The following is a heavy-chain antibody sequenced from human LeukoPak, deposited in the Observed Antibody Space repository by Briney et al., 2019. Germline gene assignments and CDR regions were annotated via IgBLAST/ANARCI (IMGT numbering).Heavy chain of an antibody. CDR3: ARVPYQTGD. CDR2: INSEGSST. CDR1: GFTFSNYW. D-gene: IGHD2-2*01. V-gene: IGHV3-74*01. J-gene: IGHJ4*02. Sequence: GGSLSLSCAASGFTFSNYWMHCVRHAPGKGRVWVSRINSEGSSTNYADSVKGRFTVSRDNAKNTLYLQMSRVRAEDTAGDYCARVPYQTGDWGQGTLVTVSS.